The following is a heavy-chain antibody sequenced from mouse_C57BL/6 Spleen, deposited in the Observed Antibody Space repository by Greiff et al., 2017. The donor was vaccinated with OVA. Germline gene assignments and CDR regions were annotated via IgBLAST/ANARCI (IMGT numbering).Heavy chain of an antibody. J-gene: IGHJ2*02. Sequence: EVQLVESGGDLVKPGGSLKLSCAASGFTFSSYGMSWVRQTPDKRLEWVATISSGGSYTYYPDSVKGRFTISRDNTKNTLYLQMSSLKSEDTAMYYCARHEVGLPGVDYWGQGTSLTVSS. D-gene: IGHD1-3*01. CDR2: ISSGGSYT. CDR3: ARHEVGLPGVDY. V-gene: IGHV5-6*01. CDR1: GFTFSSYG.